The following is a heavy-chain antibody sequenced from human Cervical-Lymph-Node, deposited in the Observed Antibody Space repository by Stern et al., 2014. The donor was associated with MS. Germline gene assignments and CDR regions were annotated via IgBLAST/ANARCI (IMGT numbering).Heavy chain of an antibody. CDR2: IVHLLGKT. J-gene: IGHJ4*02. V-gene: IGHV1-69*01. Sequence: VQLVESGAEMKKPGSSMKVSCEASGGTFSTLEISWVRLAPGPRLEWLGGIVHLLGKTNYAQKVQGRLTIVADESTNTVNMELSSLRSEDTAVYYCVRDQGGVEASWGQGTLVTVSS. D-gene: IGHD2-8*01. CDR3: VRDQGGVEAS. CDR1: GGTFSTLE.